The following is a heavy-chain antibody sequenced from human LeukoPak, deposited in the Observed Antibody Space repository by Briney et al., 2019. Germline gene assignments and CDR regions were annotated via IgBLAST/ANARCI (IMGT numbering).Heavy chain of an antibody. Sequence: ASVKVSCETSGYTFTGYLMHWARQAPGQGLVWMGWINPNNGEASYAQKFQGRVTMTRDTSISTASMELSRLTSDDTAIYYCVSDLTGTTGDGVYWGQGTLVTVSS. J-gene: IGHJ4*02. D-gene: IGHD1-20*01. CDR1: GYTFTGYL. CDR3: VSDLTGTTGDGVY. V-gene: IGHV1-2*02. CDR2: INPNNGEA.